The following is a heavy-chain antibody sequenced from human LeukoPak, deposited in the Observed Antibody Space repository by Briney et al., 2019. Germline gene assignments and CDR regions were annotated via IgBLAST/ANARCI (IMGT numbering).Heavy chain of an antibody. CDR3: TPIYGDYAL. CDR2: ISYDGSNK. CDR1: GFTFSSYA. D-gene: IGHD4-17*01. Sequence: GGSLRLSCAASGFTFSSYAMHWVRQAPGKGLEWVAVISYDGSNKYYADSVKGRFTISRDNSKNTLYLQMNSLKTEDTAVYRCTPIYGDYALWGQGTLVTVSS. V-gene: IGHV3-30-3*01. J-gene: IGHJ4*02.